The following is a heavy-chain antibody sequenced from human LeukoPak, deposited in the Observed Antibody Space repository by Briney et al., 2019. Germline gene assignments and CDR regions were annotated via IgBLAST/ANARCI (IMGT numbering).Heavy chain of an antibody. Sequence: ASVTVSCKASGYTFTGYYMHWVRQAPGQGLEWMGWIDPNSGGTNYAQKFQGWVTMTRDTSISTAYMELSRLRSDDTAVYYCAREFVYSSGWASDYWGQGTLVTVSS. V-gene: IGHV1-2*04. D-gene: IGHD6-19*01. CDR3: AREFVYSSGWASDY. CDR2: IDPNSGGT. CDR1: GYTFTGYY. J-gene: IGHJ4*02.